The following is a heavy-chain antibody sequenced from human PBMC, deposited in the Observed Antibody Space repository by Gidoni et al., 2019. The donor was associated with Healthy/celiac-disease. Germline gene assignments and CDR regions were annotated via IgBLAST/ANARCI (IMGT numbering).Heavy chain of an antibody. CDR2: IKSKADGGAT. D-gene: IGHD1-26*01. Sequence: GRLVESGGDLVNPGGSLRLSCATSGFTFSEAWMGWVRQAPGKGLEWVGRIKSKADGGATDYAAPVKGRFTISRDDSKNTLDLQMYSLRIEDTAVYYCTTDPYFSLWGQGTLVTVSS. J-gene: IGHJ4*02. CDR3: TTDPYFSL. V-gene: IGHV3-15*01. CDR1: GFTFSEAW.